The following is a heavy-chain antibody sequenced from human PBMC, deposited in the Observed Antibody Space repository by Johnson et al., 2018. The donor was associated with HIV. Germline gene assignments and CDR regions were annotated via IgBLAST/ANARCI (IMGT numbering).Heavy chain of an antibody. Sequence: QVQLVESGGGVVQPGGSLRLSCAASGFTFSSYGMHWVRQAPGKGLEWVAFIRYDGSNKYYADSVKGRFTISRDNSKNTLYLQMNSLRAEDTAVYYCEKEDGSLGATTGNAFDIGGQGTMVTVSS. CDR2: IRYDGSNK. V-gene: IGHV3-30*02. D-gene: IGHD1-26*01. CDR3: EKEDGSLGATTGNAFDI. CDR1: GFTFSSYG. J-gene: IGHJ3*02.